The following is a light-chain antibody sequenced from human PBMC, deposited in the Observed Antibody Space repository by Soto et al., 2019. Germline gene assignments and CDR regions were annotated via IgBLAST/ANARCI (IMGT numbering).Light chain of an antibody. CDR1: QSVRHN. V-gene: IGKV3D-15*01. Sequence: EIVMTQSPATLSVSPGEGATLSCRASQSVRHNLAWYQQRTGQAPRLLIYDASTRDTGIAARFSGSGSGTEFTITISSLQSEDFAVYYCQQYNSWPPLTFGGGTKVDIK. CDR2: DAS. CDR3: QQYNSWPPLT. J-gene: IGKJ4*01.